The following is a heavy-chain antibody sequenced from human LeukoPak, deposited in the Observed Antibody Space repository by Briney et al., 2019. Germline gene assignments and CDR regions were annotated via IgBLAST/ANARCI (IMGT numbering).Heavy chain of an antibody. D-gene: IGHD1-26*01. V-gene: IGHV1-46*01. CDR1: GYTLTSYH. CDR3: ARVMRGVGTTVIEFNY. CDR2: INPSGGRT. Sequence: ASVKVSCKASGYTLTSYHIHWMRQAPGQGLEWMGVINPSGGRTKLAQKFQGRLTMTRDTSTNTIYMELSSLTSEDTAVYYCARVMRGVGTTVIEFNYWGQGTLVTVSS. J-gene: IGHJ4*02.